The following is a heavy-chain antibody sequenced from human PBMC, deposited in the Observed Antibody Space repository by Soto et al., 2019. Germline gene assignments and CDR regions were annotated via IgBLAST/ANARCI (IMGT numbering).Heavy chain of an antibody. V-gene: IGHV4-39*01. Sequence: SETLSLTCTVSGGSISSSSYYWGWIRQPPGKGLEWIGSIYYSGSTYYNPSLKSRVTISVDTSKNQLSLKLSSVTAADTAVYYFAGHEGLGSSSWYVNWFDPWGQGTLVTVSS. CDR2: IYYSGST. CDR1: GGSISSSSYY. J-gene: IGHJ5*02. D-gene: IGHD6-13*01. CDR3: AGHEGLGSSSWYVNWFDP.